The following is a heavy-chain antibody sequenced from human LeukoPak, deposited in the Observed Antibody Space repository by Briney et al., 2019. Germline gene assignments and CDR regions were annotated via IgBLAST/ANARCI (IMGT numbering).Heavy chain of an antibody. CDR3: AKDRTSYGLSYFDY. CDR2: ISSSSSYI. D-gene: IGHD5-18*01. CDR1: GFTFSSYS. J-gene: IGHJ4*02. Sequence: GGSLRLSCAASGFTFSSYSMNWVRQAPGKGLEWVSSISSSSSYIYYADSVKGRFTISRDNAKNSLYLQMNSLRAEDTAVYYCAKDRTSYGLSYFDYWGQGTLVTVSS. V-gene: IGHV3-21*01.